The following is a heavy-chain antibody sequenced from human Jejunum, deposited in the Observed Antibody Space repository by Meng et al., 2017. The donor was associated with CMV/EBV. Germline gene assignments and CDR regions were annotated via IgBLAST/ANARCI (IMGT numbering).Heavy chain of an antibody. CDR3: ARGGGNTRFDY. J-gene: IGHJ4*02. D-gene: IGHD3-16*01. V-gene: IGHV3-7*01. CDR2: INQHGSEE. Sequence: CLASGFTFSPYWMSWVRQTPWKGLGWVANINQHGSEESYVGSVKGRFTISRDNAKNSLYLQMNSLRAEDTAVYYCARGGGNTRFDYWGQGTLVTVSS. CDR1: GFTFSPYW.